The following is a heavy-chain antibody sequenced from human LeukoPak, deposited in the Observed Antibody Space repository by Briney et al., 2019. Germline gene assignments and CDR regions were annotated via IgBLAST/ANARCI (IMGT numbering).Heavy chain of an antibody. Sequence: GGSLRLSCAASGLTFSSYAMSWVRQAPGKGLEWVSTISDNGGGTYYADSVKGRFTISRDNSKNTLFLQMNSLRAEDSAVYYCATDREGDPSAYYLVGGQGTLITVSS. J-gene: IGHJ4*02. V-gene: IGHV3-23*01. D-gene: IGHD3-22*01. CDR2: ISDNGGGT. CDR1: GLTFSSYA. CDR3: ATDREGDPSAYYLV.